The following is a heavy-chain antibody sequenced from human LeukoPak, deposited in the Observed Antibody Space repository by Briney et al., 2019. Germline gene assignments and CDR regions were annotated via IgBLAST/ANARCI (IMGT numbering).Heavy chain of an antibody. V-gene: IGHV3-30*03. J-gene: IGHJ4*02. CDR3: ARDSGFSGTQRGEY. CDR1: GFTFSSYS. Sequence: PGGSLRLSCAASGFTFSSYSMNWVRQAPGKGLEWVAVISYDGSNKYYADSVKDRFTISRDNSKNTLYLQMNSLRAEDTAVSYCARDSGFSGTQRGEYWGQGTLVTVSS. CDR2: ISYDGSNK. D-gene: IGHD3/OR15-3a*01.